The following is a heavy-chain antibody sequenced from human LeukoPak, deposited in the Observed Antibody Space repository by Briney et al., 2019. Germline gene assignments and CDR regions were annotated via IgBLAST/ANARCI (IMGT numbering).Heavy chain of an antibody. Sequence: GASVTVSYKASVYTFTSYGISWVRQAPGQGREWMGWISAYNGNTNYAQKLQGRVTITTDTSTSTAYMELRSLRSDDTAVYYCARRYYDSSGFFDYWGQGTLVTVSS. CDR3: ARRYYDSSGFFDY. CDR1: VYTFTSYG. D-gene: IGHD3-22*01. V-gene: IGHV1-18*01. CDR2: ISAYNGNT. J-gene: IGHJ4*02.